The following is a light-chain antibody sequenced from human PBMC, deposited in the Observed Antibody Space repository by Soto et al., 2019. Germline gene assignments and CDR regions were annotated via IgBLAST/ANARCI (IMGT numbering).Light chain of an antibody. CDR1: SSDVGGYNY. CDR2: EVS. CDR3: SSYTNSGTRV. V-gene: IGLV2-14*01. J-gene: IGLJ1*01. Sequence: QSVLTQPASVSGSPGQSITISCTGTSSDVGGYNYVSWYQQHPGKAPKLIIYEVSIRPSGVSNRFSGSKSGNTASLTISGLQAEDVADYYCSSYTNSGTRVFGTGTKVTVL.